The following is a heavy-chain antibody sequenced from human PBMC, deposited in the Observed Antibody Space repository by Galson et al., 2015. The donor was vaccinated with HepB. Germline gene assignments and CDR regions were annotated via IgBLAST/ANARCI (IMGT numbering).Heavy chain of an antibody. CDR3: ARALAGCSGGSCYSGTFDI. CDR1: GYTFTSYY. V-gene: IGHV1-46*01. CDR2: INPSGGST. Sequence: SVKVSCKASGYTFTSYYMHWVRQAPGQGPEWMGIINPSGGSTSYAQKFQGRVTMTRDTSTSTVYMELSSLRSEDTAVYYCARALAGCSGGSCYSGTFDIWGQGTMVTVSS. J-gene: IGHJ3*02. D-gene: IGHD2-15*01.